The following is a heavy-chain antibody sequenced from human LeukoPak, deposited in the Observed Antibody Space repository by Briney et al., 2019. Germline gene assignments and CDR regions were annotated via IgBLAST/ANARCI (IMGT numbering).Heavy chain of an antibody. CDR1: GGSFSGYY. J-gene: IGHJ6*03. Sequence: SETLSLTCAVYGGSFSGYYWGWIRQPPGKGLEWIGSIYHSGSTYYNPSLKSRVTISVDTSKNQFSLKLSSVTAADTAVYYCARDIVVVPAAIWGYYYYYMDVWGKGTTVTVSS. V-gene: IGHV4-34*01. CDR2: IYHSGST. D-gene: IGHD2-2*01. CDR3: ARDIVVVPAAIWGYYYYYMDV.